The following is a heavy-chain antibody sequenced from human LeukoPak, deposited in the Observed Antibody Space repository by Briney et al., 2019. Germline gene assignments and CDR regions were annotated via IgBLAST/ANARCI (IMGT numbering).Heavy chain of an antibody. V-gene: IGHV3-7*03. CDR1: GFTFRDYW. CDR3: ASGVVFDF. D-gene: IGHD3-3*01. Sequence: GGSLRLSCEASGFTFRDYWMSWVRQAPGKGLECVASINQDGSERYYVDSVTGRFTISRDNSKNLVYLQMNTLRAEDTSIYYYASGVVFDFWGQGILVTVSS. J-gene: IGHJ4*02. CDR2: INQDGSER.